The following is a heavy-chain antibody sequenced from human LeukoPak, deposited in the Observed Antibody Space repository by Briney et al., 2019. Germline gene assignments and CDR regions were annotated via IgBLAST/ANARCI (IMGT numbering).Heavy chain of an antibody. J-gene: IGHJ4*02. CDR1: GFTFSGYA. Sequence: GGSLRLSCAASGFTFSGYAMSWVRQAPGKGLEWFSAISGSGGSTYYADSVKGRFTISRDNSKNTLYLQMNSLRAEDTAVYYCAKGHTRHPSPFDYWGQGTLVTVSS. V-gene: IGHV3-23*01. CDR2: ISGSGGST. CDR3: AKGHTRHPSPFDY. D-gene: IGHD2-2*02.